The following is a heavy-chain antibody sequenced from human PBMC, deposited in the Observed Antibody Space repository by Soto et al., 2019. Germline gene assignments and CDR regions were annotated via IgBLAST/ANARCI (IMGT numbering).Heavy chain of an antibody. D-gene: IGHD3-22*01. Sequence: ASVKVSCKASGGTFSSYASSWVRHAPGQGLEWMGGIIPIFGTANYAQKFPGRVTITADESTSTAYMELSSLRSEDTAVYYCSRTGYDSSGYYNWFDPWGQGTLVTVSS. CDR2: IIPIFGTA. CDR1: GGTFSSYA. J-gene: IGHJ5*02. V-gene: IGHV1-69*13. CDR3: SRTGYDSSGYYNWFDP.